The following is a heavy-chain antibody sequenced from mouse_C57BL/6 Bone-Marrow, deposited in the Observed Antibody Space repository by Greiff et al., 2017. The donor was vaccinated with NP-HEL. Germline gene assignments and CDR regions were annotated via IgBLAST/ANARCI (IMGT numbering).Heavy chain of an antibody. D-gene: IGHD2-1*01. Sequence: EVQRVESEGGLVQPGSSMKLSCTASGFTFSDYYMAWVRQVPEKGLEWVANINYDGSSTYYLDSLKSRFIISRDNAKNILYLQMSSLKSEDTATYYCAREGGNWRDPFDYWGQGTTLTVSS. CDR3: AREGGNWRDPFDY. CDR2: INYDGSST. CDR1: GFTFSDYY. V-gene: IGHV5-16*01. J-gene: IGHJ2*01.